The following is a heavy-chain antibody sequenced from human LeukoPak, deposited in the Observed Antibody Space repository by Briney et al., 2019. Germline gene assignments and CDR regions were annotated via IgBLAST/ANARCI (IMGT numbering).Heavy chain of an antibody. Sequence: SETLSLTCTVSGGSISSYYWSWIRQPPGKGLEWTGYIYYNGSTNYNPSLKSRVTISVDTSKNQFSLKLSSVTAADTAVYYCARGGSPGDLLGYWGQGTLVTVSS. CDR1: GGSISSYY. V-gene: IGHV4-59*01. CDR2: IYYNGST. J-gene: IGHJ4*02. CDR3: ARGGSPGDLLGY. D-gene: IGHD1-26*01.